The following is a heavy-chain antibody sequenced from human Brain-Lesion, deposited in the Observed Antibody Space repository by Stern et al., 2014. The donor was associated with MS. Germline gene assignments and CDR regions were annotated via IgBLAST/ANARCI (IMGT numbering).Heavy chain of an antibody. D-gene: IGHD2-15*01. Sequence: VQLVESGPGLVKPSETLSLTCTVAGGSVSSTSYAWAWIRQPPGKGLEWIGAIYYSGNTYYSPSLKSRLTISLDTSKNQSSLRLRSVTAADTAVYYCAGEEDIRYCSGGSCTGNWFDPWGQGTLVTVSS. CDR3: AGEEDIRYCSGGSCTGNWFDP. V-gene: IGHV4-39*01. CDR2: IYYSGNT. CDR1: GGSVSSTSYA. J-gene: IGHJ5*02.